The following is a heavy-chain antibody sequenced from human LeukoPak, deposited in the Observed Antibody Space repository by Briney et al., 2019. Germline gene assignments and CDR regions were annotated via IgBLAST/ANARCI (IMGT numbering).Heavy chain of an antibody. CDR3: ARVRSTYYGSSGYYPDAFDI. J-gene: IGHJ3*02. D-gene: IGHD3-22*01. CDR1: GYSFTTYW. Sequence: GESLKISCKGSGYSFTTYWIAWVRQMPGKGLEWMGIIYPGDSDTRYSPSFQGQVTISADKSISTAYLQWSSLKASDTAMYYCARVRSTYYGSSGYYPDAFDIWGQGTMVTVSS. V-gene: IGHV5-51*01. CDR2: IYPGDSDT.